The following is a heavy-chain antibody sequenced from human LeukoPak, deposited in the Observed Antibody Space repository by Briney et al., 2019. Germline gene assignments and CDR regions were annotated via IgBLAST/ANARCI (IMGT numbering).Heavy chain of an antibody. CDR3: AKEIVPPSGYYFDY. CDR2: ISGSGVNT. D-gene: IGHD6-6*01. V-gene: IGHV3-23*01. CDR1: GFTFSNSA. J-gene: IGHJ4*02. Sequence: GGSLRLSCAASGFTFSNSAMSWVRQAPGKRLVWVSSISGSGVNTYYADSVKGRFTIFRDNSKNTLYLQMNSLRVEDTAVYYCAKEIVPPSGYYFDYWGQGTLVTVSS.